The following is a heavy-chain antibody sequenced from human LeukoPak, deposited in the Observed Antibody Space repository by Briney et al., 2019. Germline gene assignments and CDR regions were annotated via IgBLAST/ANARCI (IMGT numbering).Heavy chain of an antibody. CDR2: ISSSSSYI. V-gene: IGHV3-21*01. CDR1: GFTFSSYS. Sequence: GGSLRLSCAASGFTFSSYSMNWVRQAPGKGLEWVSSISSSSSYIYYADSVKGRFTISRDNAKNSLYLQMNSLRAEDTAVYYCARVKWSEAYCGGDCYSSDAFDIWGQGTMVTVSS. J-gene: IGHJ3*02. CDR3: ARVKWSEAYCGGDCYSSDAFDI. D-gene: IGHD2-21*02.